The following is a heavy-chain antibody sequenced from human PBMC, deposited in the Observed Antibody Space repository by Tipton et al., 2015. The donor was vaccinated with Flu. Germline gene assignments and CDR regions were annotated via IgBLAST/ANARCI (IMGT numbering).Heavy chain of an antibody. CDR3: ARRHFSFDI. V-gene: IGHV4-34*01. CDR1: GGSFSGQF. J-gene: IGHJ3*02. CDR2: ITNGGYT. Sequence: LRLSCAVNGGSFSGQFWTWIRQPPGQGLEWIGEITNGGYTNYNPSLKSRVAISLDTSNNQFSLKLSFVTAADTAVYYCARRHFSFDIWGQGTMVTVSS. D-gene: IGHD2/OR15-2a*01.